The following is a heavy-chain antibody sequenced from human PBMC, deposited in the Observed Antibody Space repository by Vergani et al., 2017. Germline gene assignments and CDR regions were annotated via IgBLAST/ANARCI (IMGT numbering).Heavy chain of an antibody. CDR3: ARGQAL. CDR1: GGSFSGYY. CDR2: INHSGST. J-gene: IGHJ4*02. Sequence: VQLQQCGAGLLKPSETLSLPCAVYGGSFSGYYWSWIRQPPGKGLEWIGEINHSGSTNYNPSLKSRVTISVDTSKKQFSLKRSSGTAADTAVYYCARGQALWGQGTLVGVSS. V-gene: IGHV4-34*01.